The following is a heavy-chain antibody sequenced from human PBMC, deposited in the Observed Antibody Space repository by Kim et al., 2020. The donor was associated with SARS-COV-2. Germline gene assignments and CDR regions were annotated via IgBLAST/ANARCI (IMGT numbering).Heavy chain of an antibody. CDR2: ST. J-gene: IGHJ4*02. D-gene: IGHD5-12*01. V-gene: IGHV4-61*07. Sequence: STNYNPSLKSRVTISVDTSKNQFSLKLSSVTAADTAVYYCASHSGYGLDYWGQGTLVTVSS. CDR3: ASHSGYGLDY.